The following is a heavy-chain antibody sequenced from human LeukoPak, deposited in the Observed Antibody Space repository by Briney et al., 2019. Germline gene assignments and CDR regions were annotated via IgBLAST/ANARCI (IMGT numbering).Heavy chain of an antibody. J-gene: IGHJ5*02. CDR1: GYTFTSYG. Sequence: AASVKVSCKASGYTFTSYGISWVRQAPGQGLEWMGWISAYNGNTNYAQKFQGRVTMTRDTSNSTAYMELRSLRSEDTAVYYCARRYSSGWYGVNWFDPWGQGTLVTVSS. CDR3: ARRYSSGWYGVNWFDP. V-gene: IGHV1-18*01. D-gene: IGHD6-19*01. CDR2: ISAYNGNT.